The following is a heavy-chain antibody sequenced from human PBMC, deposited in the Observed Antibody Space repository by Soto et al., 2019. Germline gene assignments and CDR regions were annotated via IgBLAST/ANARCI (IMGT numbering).Heavy chain of an antibody. CDR2: ISYDGSNK. D-gene: IGHD1-26*01. CDR1: GFTFSSYA. Sequence: QTGGSLRLSCAASGFTFSSYAMHWVRQAPGKGLEWVAVISYDGSNKYYADSVKGRFTISRDNSKNTLYLQMNSLRAEDTAVYYCARAHGIVGAHTSMDVWGQGTTVTVSS. V-gene: IGHV3-30-3*01. J-gene: IGHJ6*02. CDR3: ARAHGIVGAHTSMDV.